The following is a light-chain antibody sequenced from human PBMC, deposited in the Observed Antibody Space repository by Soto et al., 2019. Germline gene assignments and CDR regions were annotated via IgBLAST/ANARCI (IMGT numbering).Light chain of an antibody. CDR3: LQHNTYPWT. CDR1: QGIGDD. CDR2: AAS. J-gene: IGKJ1*01. V-gene: IGKV1-17*01. Sequence: DIQMTQSPSSLSASVGDRVIITFRASQGIGDDLGWYQQKPGKAPKRLIYAASSLQSGVPSRFSGSGSGTDFTLTISSLQPDDFASYYCLQHNTYPWTFGPGTKVEVK.